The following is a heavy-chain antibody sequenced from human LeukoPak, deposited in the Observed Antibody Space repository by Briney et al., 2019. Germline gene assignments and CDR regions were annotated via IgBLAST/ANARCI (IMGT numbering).Heavy chain of an antibody. J-gene: IGHJ6*03. V-gene: IGHV1-46*01. CDR1: GYTFTSYY. CDR3: ARGLWGDFWSGDYYYYYMDV. Sequence: ASVKVSCKASGYTFTSYYMHWVRQAPGQGLEWMGLINPTGDSTGYAQKFQGRVTMTRDMSTSTDYLELSSLRSEDTAVYYCARGLWGDFWSGDYYYYYMDVWGEGTTVTVSS. CDR2: INPTGDST. D-gene: IGHD3-3*01.